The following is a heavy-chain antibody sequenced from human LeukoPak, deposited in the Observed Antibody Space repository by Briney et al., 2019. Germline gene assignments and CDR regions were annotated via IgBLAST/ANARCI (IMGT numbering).Heavy chain of an antibody. CDR3: ARDTGWFREFHPVD. J-gene: IGHJ4*02. D-gene: IGHD3-10*01. CDR1: GFTVSSNY. CDR2: IYSGGST. Sequence: GGSLRLSCAASGFTVSSNYMSWVRQAPGKGLEWVSVIYSGGSTYYADSVKGRFTISRDNSKNTLYLQMNSLRAEDTAVYYCARDTGWFREFHPVDWGQGTLVTVSS. V-gene: IGHV3-53*01.